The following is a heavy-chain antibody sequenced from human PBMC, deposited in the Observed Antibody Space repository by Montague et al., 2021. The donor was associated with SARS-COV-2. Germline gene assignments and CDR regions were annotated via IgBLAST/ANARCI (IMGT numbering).Heavy chain of an antibody. D-gene: IGHD3-10*01. V-gene: IGHV4-59*01. CDR3: ARDIGGDGVMDV. CDR1: GGSIASNY. J-gene: IGHJ6*02. CDR2: VFYSGST. Sequence: SETLSLTCTVSGGSIASNYWCWVRLPPGTGLEWIGIVFYSGSTXXXPSXTGRVTISVNTSKNQFSLKVSSVTAADTAVYFCARDIGGDGVMDVWGQGTTVSVSS.